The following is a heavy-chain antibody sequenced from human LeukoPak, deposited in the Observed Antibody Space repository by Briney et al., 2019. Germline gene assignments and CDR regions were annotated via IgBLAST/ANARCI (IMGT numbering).Heavy chain of an antibody. CDR2: ISGSGGST. CDR3: AQSRNYYDILTGFYIAGDFDY. V-gene: IGHV3-23*01. D-gene: IGHD3-9*01. Sequence: GGSLRLSCAASGFTFSSYAMSWVRQAPGKGLEWVSAISGSGGSTYYADSAKGRFTISRDNSKNTLYLQMNSLRAEDTAVYYCAQSRNYYDILTGFYIAGDFDYWGQGTLVTVSS. J-gene: IGHJ4*02. CDR1: GFTFSSYA.